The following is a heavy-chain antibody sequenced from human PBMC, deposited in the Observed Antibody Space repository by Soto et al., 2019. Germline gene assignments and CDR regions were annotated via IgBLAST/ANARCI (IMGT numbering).Heavy chain of an antibody. CDR1: GFTFSSYG. CDR2: ISYDGSNK. D-gene: IGHD6-13*01. Sequence: GGSLRLSCAASGFTFSSYGMHRVRQAPGKGLEWVAVISYDGSNKYYADSVKGRFTISRDNSKNTLYLQMNSLRADDTAVYYCAKDLRPTRAAADRHPPDPCGRGSRVAVSS. V-gene: IGHV3-30*18. CDR3: AKDLRPTRAAADRHPPDP. J-gene: IGHJ5*02.